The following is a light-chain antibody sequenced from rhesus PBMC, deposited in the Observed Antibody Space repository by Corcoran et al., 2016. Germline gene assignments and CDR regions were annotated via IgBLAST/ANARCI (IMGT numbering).Light chain of an antibody. J-gene: IGKJ4*01. CDR2: DAS. V-gene: IGKV1-38*01. Sequence: DIQLTQSPSSLSASVGDRVTITCRASQGISSYLDWYQQKPGKAPKLLIYDASILQSGVPSRFSGSGSGTDFTITISSLQPEDFAIYYCQQRNSCPLAFGGGTKVEIK. CDR3: QQRNSCPLA. CDR1: QGISSY.